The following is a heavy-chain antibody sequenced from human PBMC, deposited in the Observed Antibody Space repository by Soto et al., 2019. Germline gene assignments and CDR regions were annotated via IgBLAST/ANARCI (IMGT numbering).Heavy chain of an antibody. CDR3: ASINSSGWYRFDY. CDR1: GGSFSGYY. D-gene: IGHD6-19*01. J-gene: IGHJ4*02. Sequence: PSETLSLTCAVYGGSFSGYYWSWSRQPPGKGLEWIGEINHSGSTNYNPSLKSRVTISVDTSKNQFSLKLSSVTAADTAVYYCASINSSGWYRFDYCGQGTLVTVSS. V-gene: IGHV4-34*01. CDR2: INHSGST.